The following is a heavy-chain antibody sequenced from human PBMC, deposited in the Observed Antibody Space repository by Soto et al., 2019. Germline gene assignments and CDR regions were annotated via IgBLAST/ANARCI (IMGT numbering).Heavy chain of an antibody. J-gene: IGHJ1*01. CDR2: ITATGDRT. V-gene: IGHV3-23*01. CDR3: ATMNGYFRY. Sequence: GGSLRLSGAASEFTFSSYGMHWVRQTPGKVLEWVAAITATGDRTYYADSVTGRFTISRDNSKKTHYLQMTSLTAEDTAMYYSATMNGYFRYWGQGPPVTV. D-gene: IGHD4-17*01. CDR1: EFTFSSYG.